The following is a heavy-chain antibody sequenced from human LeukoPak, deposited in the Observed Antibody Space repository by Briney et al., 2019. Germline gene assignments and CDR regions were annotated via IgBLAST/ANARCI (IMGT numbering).Heavy chain of an antibody. D-gene: IGHD3-10*01. CDR2: MNPNSGNT. J-gene: IGHJ4*02. Sequence: ASVKVSCKASGYTFTSYDINWVRQATGQGLEWMGWMNPNSGNTGYAQKFQGRVTMTRNTSISTAYMELSSLRSEDTAVYYCARVLTVRGVQTDYWGQGTLVTVSS. CDR1: GYTFTSYD. CDR3: ARVLTVRGVQTDY. V-gene: IGHV1-8*01.